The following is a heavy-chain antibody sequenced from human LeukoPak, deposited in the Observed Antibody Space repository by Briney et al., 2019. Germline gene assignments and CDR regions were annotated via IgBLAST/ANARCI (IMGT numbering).Heavy chain of an antibody. CDR1: GYTFTSYG. Sequence: GASVKVSCKASGYTFTSYGISWVRQAPGQGLEWMGWISAYNGNTNYAQRLQGRVTMTTDTSTSTAYMELRSLRSDDTAVYYCVRVKGRIAVAGTGDYWGQGTLVTVSS. D-gene: IGHD6-19*01. CDR3: VRVKGRIAVAGTGDY. V-gene: IGHV1-18*01. J-gene: IGHJ4*02. CDR2: ISAYNGNT.